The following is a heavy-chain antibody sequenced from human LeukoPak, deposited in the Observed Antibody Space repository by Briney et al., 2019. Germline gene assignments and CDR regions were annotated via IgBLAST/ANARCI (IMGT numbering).Heavy chain of an antibody. V-gene: IGHV3-23*01. CDR3: AKDREGTIADYFDY. Sequence: SGGSLRLSCAASGFTFSSYAMSWVRHAPGKGLQWVSPISGSGGCTYYADSVKGRFTISRDNSKNTLYLQMNSLRGEDTAVYYCAKDREGTIADYFDYWGQGTLVTVPS. J-gene: IGHJ4*02. CDR2: ISGSGGCT. CDR1: GFTFSSYA. D-gene: IGHD1-7*01.